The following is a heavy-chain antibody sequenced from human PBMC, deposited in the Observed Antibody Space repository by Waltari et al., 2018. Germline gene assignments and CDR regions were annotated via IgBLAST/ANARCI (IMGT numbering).Heavy chain of an antibody. J-gene: IGHJ6*02. CDR2: LTASGLM. V-gene: IGHV3-23*01. CDR1: GFPFSTYT. D-gene: IGHD6-6*01. Sequence: EMQLLESGGALVQPGGSLRLSCAASGFPFSTYTMNWVRKAPGKGLEWVPVLTASGLMDYGDAVKGRFIISRDNSKNTLYLEMYRLRVEDTARYYCAKDEGARLAPTFGMDAWGQGTTVIVSS. CDR3: AKDEGARLAPTFGMDA.